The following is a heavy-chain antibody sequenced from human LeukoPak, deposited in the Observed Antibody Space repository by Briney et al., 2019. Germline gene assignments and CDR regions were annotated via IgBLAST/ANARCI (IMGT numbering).Heavy chain of an antibody. CDR2: IYPGDSDT. CDR3: ARGMPLVRGIIVGFDY. D-gene: IGHD3-10*01. V-gene: IGHV5-51*01. CDR1: GYNFTSYW. Sequence: GESLQISCKGSGYNFTSYWIGWVRQMPGKGLEWMGLIYPGDSDTRYSPSFRGQVTISADKSISTAFLQWSSLKASDTAMYYCARGMPLVRGIIVGFDYWGQGTLVTVSS. J-gene: IGHJ4*02.